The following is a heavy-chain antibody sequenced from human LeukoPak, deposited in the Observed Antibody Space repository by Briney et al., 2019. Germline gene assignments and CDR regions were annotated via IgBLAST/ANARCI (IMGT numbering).Heavy chain of an antibody. CDR3: AQGGTWIQLWLPN. CDR2: ISNSGANT. D-gene: IGHD5-18*01. Sequence: GGSLRLSCVVSGFTFSSYAMSWVRQAPGKGLEWVSGISNSGANTYYADSVKGRFTISRDNSKNTLFLQMNGLRAEDTAVYYCAQGGTWIQLWLPNWGQGALVTVSS. V-gene: IGHV3-23*01. J-gene: IGHJ4*02. CDR1: GFTFSSYA.